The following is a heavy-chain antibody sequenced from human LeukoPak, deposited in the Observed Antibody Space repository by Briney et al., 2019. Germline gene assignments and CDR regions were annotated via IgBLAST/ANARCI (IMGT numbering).Heavy chain of an antibody. CDR1: GFTFSSYA. D-gene: IGHD6-19*01. J-gene: IGHJ6*02. V-gene: IGHV3-23*01. CDR3: AKDLRWLVLSYYYYGMDV. Sequence: GGSLRLSCAASGFTFSSYAMSWARQAPGKGLEWVSAISGSGGSTYYADSVKGRFTISRDNSKNTLYLQMNSLRAEDTAVYYCAKDLRWLVLSYYYYGMDVWGQGTTVTVSS. CDR2: ISGSGGST.